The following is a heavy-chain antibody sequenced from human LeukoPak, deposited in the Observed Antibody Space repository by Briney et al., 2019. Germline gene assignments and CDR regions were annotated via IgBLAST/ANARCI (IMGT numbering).Heavy chain of an antibody. J-gene: IGHJ6*03. V-gene: IGHV1-69*06. CDR1: GGTFSSYA. D-gene: IGHD1-26*01. CDR2: IIPIFGTA. Sequence: ASVKVSCKASGGTFSSYAISWVRQAPGQGLEWMGGIIPIFGTANYAQKFQGRVTITADKSTSTAYMELSSLRSEDTAVYYCARDPYSGSYYGVGYYYYYMDVWGKGTTVTVSS. CDR3: ARDPYSGSYYGVGYYYYYMDV.